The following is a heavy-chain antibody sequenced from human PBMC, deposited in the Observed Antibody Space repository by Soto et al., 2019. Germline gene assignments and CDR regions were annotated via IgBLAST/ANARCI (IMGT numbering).Heavy chain of an antibody. D-gene: IGHD4-17*01. CDR2: IYPGNSDT. Sequence: LGESLKISCKGSGYSFTSYWIGWVRQMPGKGLEWMGIIYPGNSDTRYSPSFQGQVTISADKSISTAYLQWSSLKASDTAMYYCARPPYGSPDAFDIWGQGTMVTVSS. CDR1: GYSFTSYW. J-gene: IGHJ3*02. CDR3: ARPPYGSPDAFDI. V-gene: IGHV5-51*01.